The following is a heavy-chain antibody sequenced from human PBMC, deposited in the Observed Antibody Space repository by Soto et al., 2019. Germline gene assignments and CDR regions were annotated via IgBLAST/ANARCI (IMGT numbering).Heavy chain of an antibody. Sequence: GWSLRLSCASSEFTFDKYYMTWVRQAPGKGPEWVANIKPDGSEQYYVDSVKGRFTISRDNANNSLYLQMNSLRAEDTAVYFCARGNWNYYYGFDVWGQGTTVTVSS. CDR1: EFTFDKYY. CDR3: ARGNWNYYYGFDV. D-gene: IGHD1-20*01. CDR2: IKPDGSEQ. V-gene: IGHV3-7*01. J-gene: IGHJ6*02.